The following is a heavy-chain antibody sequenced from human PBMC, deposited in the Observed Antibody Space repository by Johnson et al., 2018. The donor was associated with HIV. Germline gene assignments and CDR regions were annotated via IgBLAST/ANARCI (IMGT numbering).Heavy chain of an antibody. CDR3: ARVIGYDSSGKAFDI. D-gene: IGHD3-22*01. J-gene: IGHJ3*02. V-gene: IGHV3-48*03. CDR1: GFTFSSYE. Sequence: VQLVESGGGLVQPGGSLRLSCAASGFTFSSYEMNWVRQAPGKGLEWVSYISSSGSTIYYADSVKGRFTISRDNAKNSLHLQMNSLRAEDTALYYCARVIGYDSSGKAFDIWGRGTMVTVSS. CDR2: ISSSGSTI.